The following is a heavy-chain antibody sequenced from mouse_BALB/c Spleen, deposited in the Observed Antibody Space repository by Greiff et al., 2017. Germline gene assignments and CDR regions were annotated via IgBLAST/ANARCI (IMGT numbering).Heavy chain of an antibody. CDR3: ARWLQYAMDY. D-gene: IGHD1-2*01. CDR2: ISSGGGNT. V-gene: IGHV5-9*03. J-gene: IGHJ4*01. Sequence: EVQRVESGGGLVKPGGSLKLSCAASGFTFSSYTMSWVRQTPEKRLEWVATISSGGGNTYYPDSVKGRFTISRDNAKNNLYLQMSTLRSEDTALYYCARWLQYAMDYWGQGTSVTVSS. CDR1: GFTFSSYT.